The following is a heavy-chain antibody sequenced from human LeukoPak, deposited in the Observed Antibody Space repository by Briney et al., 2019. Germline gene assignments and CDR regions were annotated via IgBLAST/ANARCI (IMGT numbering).Heavy chain of an antibody. V-gene: IGHV3-30-3*01. J-gene: IGHJ6*02. CDR1: GFTFSSYA. Sequence: GGSLRLSCAASGFTFSSYAMHWVRQAPGKGLEWVAAISYDGSNKYYADSVKGRFTISRDNSKNTLYLQMNSLRAEDTAVYYCASPTHSSSFYYYYGMDVWGQGTTVTVSS. CDR3: ASPTHSSSFYYYYGMDV. D-gene: IGHD6-13*01. CDR2: ISYDGSNK.